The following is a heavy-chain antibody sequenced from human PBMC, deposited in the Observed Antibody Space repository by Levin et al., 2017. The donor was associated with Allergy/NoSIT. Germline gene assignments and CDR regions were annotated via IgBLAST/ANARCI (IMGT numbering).Heavy chain of an antibody. CDR1: GFTFSNAW. V-gene: IGHV3-15*01. Sequence: PGGSLRLSCAASGFTFSNAWMSWVRQAPGKGLEWVGRIKSKTDGGTTDYAAPVKGRFTISRDDSKNTLYLQMNSLKTEDTAVYYCTTDYPLVPAAMAYWGQGTLVTVSS. CDR2: IKSKTDGGTT. J-gene: IGHJ4*02. D-gene: IGHD2-2*01. CDR3: TTDYPLVPAAMAY.